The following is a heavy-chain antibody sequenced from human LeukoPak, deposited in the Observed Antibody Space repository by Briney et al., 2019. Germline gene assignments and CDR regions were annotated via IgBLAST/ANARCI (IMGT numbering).Heavy chain of an antibody. D-gene: IGHD6-19*01. V-gene: IGHV7-4-1*02. CDR3: ARIPGSGWYQIFDY. CDR2: INTNTGNP. Sequence: GASVKASCKASGYTFTSYGMNWVRQAPGQGLEWMGWINTNTGNPTYAQGFTGRFVFSLDTSVSTAYLQISSLKAEDTAVYYCARIPGSGWYQIFDYWGQGTLVTVSS. J-gene: IGHJ4*02. CDR1: GYTFTSYG.